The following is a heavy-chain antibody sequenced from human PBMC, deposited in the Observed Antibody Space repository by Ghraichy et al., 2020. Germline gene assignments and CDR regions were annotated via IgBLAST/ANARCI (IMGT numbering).Heavy chain of an antibody. Sequence: GGSLRLSCAASGFTVSSSYLSWVRQAPGKGLEWVSLIYSGGSTNYADSVKGRFTISRHNSKNTLYLQMNSLRAEDTAVYYCARGIRGTATPEAYFDSWGQGTLVTVSS. CDR3: ARGIRGTATPEAYFDS. V-gene: IGHV3-53*04. J-gene: IGHJ4*02. CDR2: IYSGGST. CDR1: GFTVSSSY. D-gene: IGHD5-24*01.